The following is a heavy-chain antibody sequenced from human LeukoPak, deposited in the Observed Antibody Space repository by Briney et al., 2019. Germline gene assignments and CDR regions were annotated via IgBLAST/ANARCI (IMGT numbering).Heavy chain of an antibody. D-gene: IGHD5-12*01. CDR3: AGRGYSGYDAYFDY. V-gene: IGHV4-59*01. CDR2: IYYSGST. J-gene: IGHJ4*02. Sequence: PSETLSLTCTVSGGSISSYYWSWIRQPPGKGLEWIGYIYYSGSTNYNPSLKSRVTISVDTSKNQFSLKLSSVTAADTAVYYCAGRGYSGYDAYFDYWGQGTLVTVSS. CDR1: GGSISSYY.